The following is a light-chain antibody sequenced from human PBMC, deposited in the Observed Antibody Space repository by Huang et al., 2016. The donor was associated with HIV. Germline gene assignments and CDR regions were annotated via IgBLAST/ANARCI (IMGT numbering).Light chain of an antibody. CDR3: QQYNSWPPNT. CDR1: QSVGTH. CDR2: GAS. J-gene: IGKJ2*01. Sequence: EIVMTQSPATLSVSPGEGATLSCRTSQSVGTHLAWYPHKPGQAPRPLIHGASTRATGVPARFSGSGSGTEFTLTISTRQSEDFAVYYCQQYNSWPPNTFGQGTNLEI. V-gene: IGKV3-15*01.